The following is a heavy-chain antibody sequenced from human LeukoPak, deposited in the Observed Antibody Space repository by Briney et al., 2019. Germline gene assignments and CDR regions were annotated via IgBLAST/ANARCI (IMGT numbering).Heavy chain of an antibody. CDR2: IYPGDSDT. CDR3: ARMGGVPAAINPLRY. Sequence: GESLKISCKGSGYSFTSYWIGWVRQMPGKGLEWMGIIYPGDSDTRYSPSFQGQVTISADKSISTAYLQWSSLKASDTAMYYCARMGGVPAAINPLRYWGQGTLVTVSS. J-gene: IGHJ4*02. V-gene: IGHV5-51*01. D-gene: IGHD2-2*01. CDR1: GYSFTSYW.